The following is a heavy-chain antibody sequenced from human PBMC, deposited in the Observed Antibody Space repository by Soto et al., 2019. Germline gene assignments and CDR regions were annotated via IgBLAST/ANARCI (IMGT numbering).Heavy chain of an antibody. CDR1: GFTFSTYG. J-gene: IGHJ4*02. Sequence: GGSLRLSCAASGFTFSTYGMHWVHQAPGKGLEWVAVMWSEGGNKYYADSVKGRFTISRDNSKNTLYLQMNNLRAEDTAVYYCARDPPDDSSGYYSLDYWGQGTLVTVSS. CDR3: ARDPPDDSSGYYSLDY. CDR2: MWSEGGNK. V-gene: IGHV3-33*01. D-gene: IGHD3-22*01.